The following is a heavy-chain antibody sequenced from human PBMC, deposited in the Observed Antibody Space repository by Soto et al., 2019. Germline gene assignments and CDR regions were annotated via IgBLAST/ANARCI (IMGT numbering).Heavy chain of an antibody. V-gene: IGHV1-18*01. CDR3: ARVGQQLAIDY. CDR1: VCTFTSYG. D-gene: IGHD6-13*01. Sequence: GASVKVSCKASVCTFTSYGISWVRQAPGQGLEWMGWISAYNGNTNYAQKFQGRVTITTDTSASTAYMELSSLRSEDTAVYYCARVGQQLAIDYWGQGTLVTVSS. J-gene: IGHJ4*02. CDR2: ISAYNGNT.